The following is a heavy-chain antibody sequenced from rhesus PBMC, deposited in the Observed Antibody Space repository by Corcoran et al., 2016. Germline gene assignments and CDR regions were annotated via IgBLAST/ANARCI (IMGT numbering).Heavy chain of an antibody. CDR1: GGSISSSY. D-gene: IGHD6-25*01. CDR2: IYGSGSST. Sequence: QLQLQESGPGLVKPSETLSVTCAVSGGSISSSYWSWIRQAPGKGLEWIGYIYGSGSSTNYNPSLKSRVTLSVDTSKNQLSLKLSSVTAADTAVYYCASDHRYSGSFDYWGQGVLVTVSS. CDR3: ASDHRYSGSFDY. J-gene: IGHJ4*01. V-gene: IGHV4-169*02.